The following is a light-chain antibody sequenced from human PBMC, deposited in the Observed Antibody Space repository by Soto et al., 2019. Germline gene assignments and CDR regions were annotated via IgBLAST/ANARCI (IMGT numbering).Light chain of an antibody. CDR1: SSDVGNYNY. V-gene: IGLV2-8*01. J-gene: IGLJ2*01. Sequence: QSVLTQPPSASGSPGQSVTISCTETSSDVGNYNYVSWYQQHPGKAPKLMIYAVTKRTSGVPDRFSGSNSCNTASLTVSGLQPEDDGDYYGNSYAGGNNMVFGGGTKLTVL. CDR2: AVT. CDR3: NSYAGGNNMV.